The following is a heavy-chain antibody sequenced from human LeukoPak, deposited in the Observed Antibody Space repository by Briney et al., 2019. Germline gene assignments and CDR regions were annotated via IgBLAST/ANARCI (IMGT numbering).Heavy chain of an antibody. CDR1: GDSISSISYY. J-gene: IGHJ4*02. D-gene: IGHD1-26*01. CDR3: AMATWVGGLDY. Sequence: ETLSLTCTVSGDSISSISYYWGWIRQAPGKGLEWVSVIYRGGSTYYADSVKGRFTISRDNSKNTLYLQMNNLRAEDTAVYYCAMATWVGGLDYWGQGTLVTVSS. CDR2: IYRGGST. V-gene: IGHV3-66*01.